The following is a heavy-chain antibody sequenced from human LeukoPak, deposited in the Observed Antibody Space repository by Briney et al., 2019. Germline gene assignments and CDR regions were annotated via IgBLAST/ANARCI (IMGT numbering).Heavy chain of an antibody. J-gene: IGHJ3*02. CDR2: ISSSSSYM. Sequence: GGSLRLSRAASGFTFSTNSMNWVRQAPGKGLGWVSSISSSSSYMFYADSVKGRFTISRDNAKKSLYLQMNSLRAEDTAVYYCARDRGALWYDTSGFAFDIWGQGTMVTVSS. CDR3: ARDRGALWYDTSGFAFDI. D-gene: IGHD3-22*01. V-gene: IGHV3-21*01. CDR1: GFTFSTNS.